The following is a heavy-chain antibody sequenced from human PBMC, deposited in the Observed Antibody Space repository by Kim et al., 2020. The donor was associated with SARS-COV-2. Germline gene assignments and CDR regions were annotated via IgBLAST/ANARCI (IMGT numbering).Heavy chain of an antibody. CDR1: GFTFSSYG. V-gene: IGHV3-30*03. CDR2: ITYDGSNK. J-gene: IGHJ4*02. D-gene: IGHD3-3*01. Sequence: GGSLRLSCAASGFTFSSYGMHWVRQAPGKGLEWVAVITYDGSNKYYADSVKGRFTISRDNSKNTLYLQMNSLRAEDTAVYYCATQRGYDDFWLDYWGQGTLVTVSS. CDR3: ATQRGYDDFWLDY.